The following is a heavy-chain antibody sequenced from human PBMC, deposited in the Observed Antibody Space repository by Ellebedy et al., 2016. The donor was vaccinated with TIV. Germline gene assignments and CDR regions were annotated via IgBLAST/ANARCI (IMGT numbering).Heavy chain of an antibody. D-gene: IGHD4-23*01. CDR3: ARDPVGVGPAFDV. V-gene: IGHV3-23*01. CDR2: ITEIGGNT. J-gene: IGHJ3*01. CDR1: GLTFSSHA. Sequence: PGGSLRLSCAASGLTFSSHAMSWVRQAPGKGLEWVSSITEIGGNTYYADSVKGRFTLSRDNSKDTLYLQMTSLRAEDTAIYYCARDPVGVGPAFDVWGQGTMVTVSS.